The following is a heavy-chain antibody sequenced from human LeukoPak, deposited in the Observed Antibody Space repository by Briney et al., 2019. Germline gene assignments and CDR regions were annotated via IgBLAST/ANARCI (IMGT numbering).Heavy chain of an antibody. CDR1: GYTFTSYD. CDR2: MNPNSGNT. Sequence: ASVKVSCKASGYTFTSYDIYWVRQATGQGLEWMGWMNPNSGNTGYAQKFQGRVTMTRNTSISTAYMELSSLRSEDTAVYYCARASSYYYDSSGSWYFDLWGRGTLVTVSS. J-gene: IGHJ2*01. V-gene: IGHV1-8*01. CDR3: ARASSYYYDSSGSWYFDL. D-gene: IGHD3-22*01.